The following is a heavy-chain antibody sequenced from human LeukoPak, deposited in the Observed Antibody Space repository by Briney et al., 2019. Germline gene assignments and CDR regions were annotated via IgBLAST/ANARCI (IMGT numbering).Heavy chain of an antibody. CDR1: GYTFTSYY. Sequence: ALVKVSCKASGYTFTSYYMHWVRQAPGQGLEWMGIINPSGGSTSYAQKFQGRVTMTRDTSTSTVYMELSSLRSEDTAVYYCATRWQQPLFYYYYGMDVWGQGTTVAVSS. D-gene: IGHD6-13*01. CDR2: INPSGGST. CDR3: ATRWQQPLFYYYYGMDV. V-gene: IGHV1-46*01. J-gene: IGHJ6*02.